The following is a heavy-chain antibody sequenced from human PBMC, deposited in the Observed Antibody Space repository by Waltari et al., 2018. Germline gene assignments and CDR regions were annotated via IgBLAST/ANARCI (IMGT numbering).Heavy chain of an antibody. Sequence: EVQLVESGGGLVQPGGSLRLSCAASGFTFSSYSMNWVRQAPGKGLEWVSYISSSSSTIYYADSVKGRFTISRDNAMNSLYLQMNSLRAEDTAVYYCARDLAYGDYVDAFDIWGQGTMVTVSS. CDR1: GFTFSSYS. V-gene: IGHV3-48*01. J-gene: IGHJ3*02. CDR3: ARDLAYGDYVDAFDI. CDR2: ISSSSSTI. D-gene: IGHD4-17*01.